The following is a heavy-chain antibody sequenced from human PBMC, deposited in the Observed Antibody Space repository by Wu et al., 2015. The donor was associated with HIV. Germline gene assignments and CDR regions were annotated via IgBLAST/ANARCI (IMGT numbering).Heavy chain of an antibody. Sequence: QVQLVQSGAEVKKPGASVKVSCKASGATFTSYALSWVRQAPGQGLEWMGRLIPMYGTANYAQKFQGRVTITADESTSTAYMDVSSLRSDDTAVYYCAGGGGRTSMDPFDFWGQGTLVTVLL. V-gene: IGHV1-69*18. CDR3: AGGGGRTSMDPFDF. CDR2: LIPMYGTA. J-gene: IGHJ4*02. CDR1: GATFTSYA. D-gene: IGHD5-18*01.